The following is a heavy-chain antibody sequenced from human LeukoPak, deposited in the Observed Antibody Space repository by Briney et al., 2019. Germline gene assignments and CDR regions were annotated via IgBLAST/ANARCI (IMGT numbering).Heavy chain of an antibody. CDR3: AKSPNYYGSGLDV. Sequence: ASVKVSCKASGHTFTTYGTTWVRQAPGQGLEWMGWISPYSGNTNYAQKFQGRVTMTTHTSTSAVYMELRSLRSDDTAVYYCAKSPNYYGSGLDVWGQGTTVTVSS. CDR2: ISPYSGNT. V-gene: IGHV1-18*01. J-gene: IGHJ6*02. D-gene: IGHD3-10*01. CDR1: GHTFTTYG.